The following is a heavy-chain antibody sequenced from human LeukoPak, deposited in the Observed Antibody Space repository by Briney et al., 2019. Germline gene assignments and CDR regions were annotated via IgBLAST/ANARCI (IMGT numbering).Heavy chain of an antibody. J-gene: IGHJ4*02. Sequence: GGSLRLSCAASGFTVSSNYMTWVRQAPGKGLEWVAHVKPDGSEKSYVDSVKGRFTISRDNAQNSPYLQMNSLRAEDTAVYYCARDRGYYVFDYWGQGTLVTVSS. V-gene: IGHV3-7*01. CDR2: VKPDGSEK. CDR3: ARDRGYYVFDY. D-gene: IGHD3-22*01. CDR1: GFTVSSNY.